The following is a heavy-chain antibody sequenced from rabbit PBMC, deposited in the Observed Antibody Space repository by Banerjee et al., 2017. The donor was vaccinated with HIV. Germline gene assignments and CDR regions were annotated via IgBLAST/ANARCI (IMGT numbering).Heavy chain of an antibody. CDR3: ARDTGSSFSTYGMDL. V-gene: IGHV1S40*01. J-gene: IGHJ6*01. Sequence: QSLEESGGDLVKPGASLTLTCTASGIDFINYNFMCWVRQAPGKGLEWIACIDTGSRDFTYYASWAKGRFTISKTSATTVTLQMTSLTVADTATYFCARDTGSSFSTYGMDLWGPGTLVTVS. CDR1: GIDFINYNF. CDR2: IDTGSRDFT. D-gene: IGHD8-1*01.